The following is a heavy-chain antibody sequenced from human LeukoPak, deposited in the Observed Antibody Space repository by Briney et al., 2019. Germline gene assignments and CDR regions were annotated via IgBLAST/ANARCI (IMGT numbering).Heavy chain of an antibody. CDR2: IYYSGST. V-gene: IGHV4-59*01. J-gene: IGHJ4*02. CDR3: ARDTTAAGTCDY. CDR1: GGSISSYY. Sequence: SETLSLTCTVSGGSISSYYWSWIRHPPGKGLVWIGYIYYSGSTNYNPSLKSRVTISVDTSKNQFSLKLSSVTAADTAVYYCARDTTAAGTCDYWGQGTLVTVSS. D-gene: IGHD6-13*01.